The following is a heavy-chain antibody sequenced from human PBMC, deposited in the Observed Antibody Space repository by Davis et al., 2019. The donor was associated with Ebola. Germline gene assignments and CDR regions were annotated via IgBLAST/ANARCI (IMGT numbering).Heavy chain of an antibody. CDR3: AKDREWLESLYYYYYMDV. CDR2: ISYDGSNK. CDR1: GFTFSSYG. D-gene: IGHD5-12*01. J-gene: IGHJ6*03. V-gene: IGHV3-30*18. Sequence: GEFLKISCAASGFTFSSYGMHWVRQAPGKGLEWVAVISYDGSNKYYADSVKGRFTISRDNSKNTLYLQMNSLRAEDTAVYYCAKDREWLESLYYYYYMDVWGKGTTVTVSS.